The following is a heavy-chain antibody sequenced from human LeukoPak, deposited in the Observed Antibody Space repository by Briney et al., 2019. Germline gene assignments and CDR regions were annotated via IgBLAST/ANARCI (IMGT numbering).Heavy chain of an antibody. Sequence: GGSLRLSRAASGFTVSSNYMSWVRQAPGKGLEWVSVIYSGGNTYYADSVKGRFTISRDNSKNTLYLQMNSLRAEDTAVYYCARDSSGWWGYFDYWGQGTLVTVSS. CDR2: IYSGGNT. J-gene: IGHJ4*02. CDR3: ARDSSGWWGYFDY. CDR1: GFTVSSNY. V-gene: IGHV3-53*01. D-gene: IGHD6-19*01.